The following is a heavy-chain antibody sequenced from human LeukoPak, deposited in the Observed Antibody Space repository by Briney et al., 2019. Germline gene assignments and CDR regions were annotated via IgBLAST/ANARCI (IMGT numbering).Heavy chain of an antibody. CDR1: GFTFSSYA. CDR3: AKDKSPRITMIVVVGTRAFDI. V-gene: IGHV3-23*01. D-gene: IGHD3-22*01. J-gene: IGHJ3*02. CDR2: ISGSGGST. Sequence: PGGSLRLSCAASGFTFSSYAMSWVSQAPGKGLEWVSAISGSGGSTYYADSVKGRFTISRDNSKNTLYLQMNSLRAEDTAVYYCAKDKSPRITMIVVVGTRAFDIWGQGTMVTVSS.